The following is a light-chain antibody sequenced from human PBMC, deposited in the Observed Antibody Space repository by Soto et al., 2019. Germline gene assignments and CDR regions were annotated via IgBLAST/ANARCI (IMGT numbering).Light chain of an antibody. CDR3: QQYTNTNNPWM. Sequence: DVQMTQSPSTLAASVGDRVTITCRAIQSISSWMAWYQQKPGKAPKLLVYDASTLQSGVASRFSGSGSGTEFTLIISGLQPDDSATYYCQQYTNTNNPWMFGQGTKVDI. V-gene: IGKV1-5*01. CDR1: QSISSW. J-gene: IGKJ1*01. CDR2: DAS.